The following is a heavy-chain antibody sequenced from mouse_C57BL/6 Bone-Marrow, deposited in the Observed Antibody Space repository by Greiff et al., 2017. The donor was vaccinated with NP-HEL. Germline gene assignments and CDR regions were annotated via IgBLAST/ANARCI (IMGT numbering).Heavy chain of an antibody. J-gene: IGHJ4*01. V-gene: IGHV1-55*01. CDR2: IYPGSGST. CDR3: ARELRLYYAMDY. Sequence: QVQLQQPGAELVKPGASVKMSCKASGYTFTSYWITWVKQRPGQGLEWIGDIYPGSGSTNYNEKFKSKATLTVDTSSRTAYMQLSSRTSEDSAVYYCARELRLYYAMDYWGQGTSVTVSA. CDR1: GYTFTSYW. D-gene: IGHD3-2*02.